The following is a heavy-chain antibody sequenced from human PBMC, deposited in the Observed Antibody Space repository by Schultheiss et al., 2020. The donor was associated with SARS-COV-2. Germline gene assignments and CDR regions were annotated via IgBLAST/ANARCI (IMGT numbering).Heavy chain of an antibody. J-gene: IGHJ6*02. CDR2: ISGSGSTI. V-gene: IGHV3-48*03. Sequence: GGSLRLSCAASGFTFSSYEMNWVRQAPGKGLEWVSAISGSGSTIYYADSVKGRFTISRDNAKNTLYLQMNSLRAEDTAVYYCARDNTYFGPMDVWGQGTTVTVSS. CDR1: GFTFSSYE. CDR3: ARDNTYFGPMDV. D-gene: IGHD2/OR15-2a*01.